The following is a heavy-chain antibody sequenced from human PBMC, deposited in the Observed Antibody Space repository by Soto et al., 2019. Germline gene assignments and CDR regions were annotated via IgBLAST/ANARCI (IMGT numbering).Heavy chain of an antibody. D-gene: IGHD3-10*01. CDR2: IYYSGST. Sequence: PWETLCRTCTVSGGSIGSGDYYWSWIRQPPGKGLEWIGYIYYSGSTYYNPSLKSRVTISVDTSKNQFSLKLSSVTAADTAVYYCARERGLDFWFDPWGQGTLVTVSS. V-gene: IGHV4-30-4*01. CDR3: ARERGLDFWFDP. CDR1: GGSIGSGDYY. J-gene: IGHJ5*02.